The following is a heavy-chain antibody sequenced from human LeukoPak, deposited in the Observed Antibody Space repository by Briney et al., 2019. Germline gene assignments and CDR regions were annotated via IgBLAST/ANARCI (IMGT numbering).Heavy chain of an antibody. CDR1: GGTFSSYA. V-gene: IGHV1-69*05. CDR3: ARDRPSTMVRGGTIFDY. J-gene: IGHJ4*02. CDR2: IIPIFGTA. D-gene: IGHD3-10*01. Sequence: SVKISCKASGGTFSSYAISWVRQAPGQGLEWMGGIIPIFGTANYAQKFQGRVTITTDESTSTAYMELSSLRSEDTAVYYCARDRPSTMVRGGTIFDYWGQGTLVTVSS.